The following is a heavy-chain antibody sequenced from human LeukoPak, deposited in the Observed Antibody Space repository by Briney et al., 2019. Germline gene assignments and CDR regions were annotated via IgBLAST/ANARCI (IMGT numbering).Heavy chain of an antibody. V-gene: IGHV3-21*01. Sequence: SGGSLRLSCAASGFTFSNYAMHWVRQAPGKGLEWVSSISRSSSYIYYADSVKGRFTISRDNAKNSLSLQMNSLRAEDTAVYYCARGLVATQRGYYYYMDVWGQGTTVTVSS. CDR2: ISRSSSYI. CDR3: ARGLVATQRGYYYYMDV. CDR1: GFTFSNYA. D-gene: IGHD5-12*01. J-gene: IGHJ6*02.